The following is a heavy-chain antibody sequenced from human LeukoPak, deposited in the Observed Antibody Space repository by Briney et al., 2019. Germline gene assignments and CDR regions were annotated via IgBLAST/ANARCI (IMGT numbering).Heavy chain of an antibody. D-gene: IGHD6-13*01. V-gene: IGHV4-34*01. CDR3: ARRGSWTYYYAMDV. J-gene: IGHJ6*02. CDR2: IRRSGST. CDR1: GGSFNDYY. Sequence: SETLSLTCDVSGGSFNDYYWSWIRQAPGKGLEWIGEIRRSGSTNYNPSLKGRVTVSVDTSKNQFSLRLTSVTAADTAVYYCARRGSWTYYYAMDVWSQGTTVTVSS.